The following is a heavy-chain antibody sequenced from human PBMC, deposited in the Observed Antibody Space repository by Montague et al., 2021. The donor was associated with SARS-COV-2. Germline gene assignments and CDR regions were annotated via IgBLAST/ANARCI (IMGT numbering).Heavy chain of an antibody. Sequence: SLSLSFSASGFPFSSSWMYWVRQAPGKGLVWVSRINSDVSSTSYADSVKGRFTISRDNAKDTLFLQMDSLRAEDTAVYYCTSGRKWSGDGGQVAYWGQGTLVTVSS. V-gene: IGHV3-74*01. CDR3: TSGRKWSGDGGQVAY. CDR2: INSDVSST. CDR1: GFPFSSSW. D-gene: IGHD3-3*01. J-gene: IGHJ4*02.